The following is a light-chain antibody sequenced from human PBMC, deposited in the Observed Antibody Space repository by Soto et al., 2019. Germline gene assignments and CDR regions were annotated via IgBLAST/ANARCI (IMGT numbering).Light chain of an antibody. CDR3: QQYNDWPLT. CDR2: GAF. J-gene: IGKJ1*01. CDR1: QNVSSN. Sequence: EILMTQSPGTLSLPPGERATLSCRATQNVSSNLAWCQKKPGQAPSLHIYGAFTRATGIPARFSGTWSGTEFTLTISSLQSEDFALYYCQQYNDWPLTFGQGTKVDIK. V-gene: IGKV3-15*01.